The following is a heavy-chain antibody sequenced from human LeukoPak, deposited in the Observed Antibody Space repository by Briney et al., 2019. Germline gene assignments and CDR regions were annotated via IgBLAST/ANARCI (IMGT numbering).Heavy chain of an antibody. CDR1: GGSISSGGYY. V-gene: IGHV4-31*03. J-gene: IGHJ4*02. CDR2: IYYSGST. D-gene: IGHD6-19*01. Sequence: PSQTLSLTCTVSGGSISSGGYYWSWIRQHPGKGLEWIGYIYYSGSTYYNPSLKSRVTISVDTSKNQFSLKLSSVTAADTAVYYCARVSRSQWPHYYFDYWGQGTLVTVSS. CDR3: ARVSRSQWPHYYFDY.